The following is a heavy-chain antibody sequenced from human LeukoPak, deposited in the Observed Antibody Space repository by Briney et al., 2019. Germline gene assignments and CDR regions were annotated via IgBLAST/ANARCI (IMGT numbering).Heavy chain of an antibody. CDR3: ARLLTSSSWYSFFHDAFDI. CDR1: GYTFTSYA. J-gene: IGHJ3*02. V-gene: IGHV1-3*01. D-gene: IGHD6-13*01. CDR2: INAGNGNT. Sequence: ASVKVSFKASGYTFTSYAMHWVRQAPGQRLEWMGWINAGNGNTKYSQKFQGRVTITRDTSASTAYMELSSLRSEDTAVYYCARLLTSSSWYSFFHDAFDIWGQGTMVTVSS.